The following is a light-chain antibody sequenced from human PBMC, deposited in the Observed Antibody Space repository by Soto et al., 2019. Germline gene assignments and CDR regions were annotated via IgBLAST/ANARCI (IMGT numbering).Light chain of an antibody. CDR2: EDN. CDR1: ALPKQY. Sequence: SSELTQPPSVSVSPGQTARITCSGDALPKQYSFWYQQKPGQAPVLMIYEDNLRPSGSPERFSGSSSGTTVTLTISGVQAEDEADYYCQSADSSGAYVVFGGGTKLTVL. J-gene: IGLJ2*01. CDR3: QSADSSGAYVV. V-gene: IGLV3-25*03.